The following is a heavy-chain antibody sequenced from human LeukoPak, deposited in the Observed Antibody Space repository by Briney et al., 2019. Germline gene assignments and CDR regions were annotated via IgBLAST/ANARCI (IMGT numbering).Heavy chain of an antibody. V-gene: IGHV3-21*01. Sequence: GGSLRLSCAASGFTFSSYIMNWVRQAPGKGLEWVSSISSSSSYIYYADSVKGRFTISRDNAKNSLYLQMNSLRAEDTAVYYCARASGWTEYYFDYWGQGTLVTVSS. CDR2: ISSSSSYI. CDR3: ARASGWTEYYFDY. J-gene: IGHJ4*02. CDR1: GFTFSSYI. D-gene: IGHD6-19*01.